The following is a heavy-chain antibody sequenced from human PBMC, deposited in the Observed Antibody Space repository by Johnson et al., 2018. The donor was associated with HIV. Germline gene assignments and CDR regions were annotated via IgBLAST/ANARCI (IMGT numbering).Heavy chain of an antibody. V-gene: IGHV3-7*02. Sequence: VQLVESVGGLVQPGGSLILSCAASGFTFSSYWMSWVRQSPGKGLEWVANIKQDGSEKYYVASVKGRFTISRDNAKNTLYLQMNSLRTEDTAVYFCAKTHTYGGGFDMWGQGTMVTVSS. CDR1: GFTFSSYW. J-gene: IGHJ3*02. CDR2: IKQDGSEK. D-gene: IGHD5-18*01. CDR3: AKTHTYGGGFDM.